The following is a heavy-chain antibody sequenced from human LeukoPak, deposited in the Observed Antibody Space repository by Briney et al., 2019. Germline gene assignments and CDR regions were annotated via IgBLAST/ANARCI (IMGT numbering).Heavy chain of an antibody. CDR2: INPNSGDT. CDR1: GYTFTDQY. J-gene: IGHJ4*02. D-gene: IGHD3-22*01. Sequence: ASVKVSCKASGYTFTDQYLHWVRQAPGQGLEWMGWINPNSGDTNYAQKFRGRVTMTRDTSISTAYMELNRLRSDDTAVYYCARATGYYDSSGYYRSFYFDYWGQGSLVTVSS. CDR3: ARATGYYDSSGYYRSFYFDY. V-gene: IGHV1-2*02.